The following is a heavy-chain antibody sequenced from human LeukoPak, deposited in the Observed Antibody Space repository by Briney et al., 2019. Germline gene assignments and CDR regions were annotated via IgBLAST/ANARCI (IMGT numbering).Heavy chain of an antibody. CDR1: GFTFRTYA. CDR3: AKEGIAAPLYYFDY. Sequence: AGGSLRLSCAASGFTFRTYATSWVRQAPGKGLEWVSTVTGSGGSSYYADSVKGRFTISRDNSKNTLFLQMNSLRAEDTAVYYCAKEGIAAPLYYFDYWGQGNLVTVSS. V-gene: IGHV3-23*01. J-gene: IGHJ4*02. CDR2: VTGSGGSS. D-gene: IGHD6-13*01.